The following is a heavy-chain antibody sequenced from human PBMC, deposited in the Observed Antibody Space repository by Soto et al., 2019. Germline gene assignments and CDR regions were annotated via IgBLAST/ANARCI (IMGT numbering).Heavy chain of an antibody. J-gene: IGHJ5*02. Sequence: SATLSLTCSVSGGCMSNFYLSWSRKTAGKGLEWMVRFYATGTSDYNPSLRSRIAMSVDISKKTFSMRLRSVTAADTGVYYCVRDGSKTLRDCFDPWGQGILVTVSS. D-gene: IGHD4-17*01. CDR3: VRDGSKTLRDCFDP. CDR2: FYATGTS. CDR1: GGCMSNFY. V-gene: IGHV4-4*07.